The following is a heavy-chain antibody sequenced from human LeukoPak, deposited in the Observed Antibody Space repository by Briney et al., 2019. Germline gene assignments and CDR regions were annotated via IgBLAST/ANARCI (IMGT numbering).Heavy chain of an antibody. CDR3: ARIVVPAAAGWFDP. CDR2: IKQDGSEK. Sequence: GGSLRLSCAASGFTFSSYWMSWVRQAPGKGLEWVANIKQDGSEKYYVDSVKGRFTISRDNAKNSLYLQMNSLRAEDTAVYYCARIVVPAAAGWFDPWGQGTLVTVSS. D-gene: IGHD2-2*01. CDR1: GFTFSSYW. J-gene: IGHJ5*02. V-gene: IGHV3-7*01.